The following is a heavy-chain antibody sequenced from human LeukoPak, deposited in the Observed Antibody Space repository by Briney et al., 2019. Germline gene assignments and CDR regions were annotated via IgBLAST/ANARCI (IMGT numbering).Heavy chain of an antibody. J-gene: IGHJ4*02. CDR3: AKGRPAYCGVDCYSFDY. Sequence: GGSLRLSCAASGFTFSSYGMHWVRQAPGKGLEWVAVISYDGSNKYYADSVKGRFTISRDNSKNTLYLQMNRLRAEDTAVYYCAKGRPAYCGVDCYSFDYWGQGNLVTVSS. CDR1: GFTFSSYG. CDR2: ISYDGSNK. D-gene: IGHD2-21*02. V-gene: IGHV3-30*18.